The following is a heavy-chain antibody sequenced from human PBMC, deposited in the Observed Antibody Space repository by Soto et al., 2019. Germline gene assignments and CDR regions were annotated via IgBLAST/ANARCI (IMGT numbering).Heavy chain of an antibody. D-gene: IGHD3-22*01. V-gene: IGHV3-23*01. CDR3: AKYYYDSSDSGGSFDI. Sequence: PGGSLRLSCAASGFTFGSYAMTWVRQAPGKGLEWLSAISSRSGGTTFYADSVKGRFTTSRDNSKNTLYLQMNSLRAEDTAVYNCAKYYYDSSDSGGSFDIWGQGKLVTVSS. J-gene: IGHJ3*02. CDR2: ISSRSGGTT. CDR1: GFTFGSYA.